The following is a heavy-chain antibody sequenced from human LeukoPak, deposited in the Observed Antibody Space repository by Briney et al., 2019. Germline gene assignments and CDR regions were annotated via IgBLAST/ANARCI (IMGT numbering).Heavy chain of an antibody. V-gene: IGHV4-59*08. CDR1: GGSFSGYY. CDR2: IYYSGST. CDR3: ARLGSVTIFGVASPDYYGMDV. Sequence: ASETLSLTCAVYGGSFSGYYWSWIRQPPGKGLEWIGYIYYSGSTNYNPSLKSRVTISVDTSKNQFSLKLSSVTAADTAVYYCARLGSVTIFGVASPDYYGMDVWGQGTTVTVSS. D-gene: IGHD3-3*01. J-gene: IGHJ6*02.